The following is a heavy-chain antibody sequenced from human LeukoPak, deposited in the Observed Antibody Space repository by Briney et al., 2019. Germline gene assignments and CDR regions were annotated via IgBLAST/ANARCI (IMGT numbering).Heavy chain of an antibody. J-gene: IGHJ4*02. CDR3: AKAAADTAMLNDY. CDR2: ISDSGGNT. CDR1: GFTFSNYA. V-gene: IGHV3-23*01. Sequence: GSLRLSCAASGFTFSNYAMSWVRQAPGKGLEWVSSISDSGGNTYYADSVKGRFTTSRDNSKNTLYLQMNSLRAEDTAVYYCAKAAADTAMLNDYWGQGTLVTVSS. D-gene: IGHD5-18*01.